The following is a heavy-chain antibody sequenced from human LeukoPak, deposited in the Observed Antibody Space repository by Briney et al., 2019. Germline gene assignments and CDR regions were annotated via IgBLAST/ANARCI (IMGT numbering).Heavy chain of an antibody. J-gene: IGHJ1*01. CDR3: ARDGVGYYDSSGYYYFQN. D-gene: IGHD3-22*01. Sequence: GAPVKPSCKASGYTFTDYYMPWVRQAPGHRLEGRGWINPNSGGTNYAQKCQGRVTMTRDTSISTAYMELSRLRSADTVVYYCARDGVGYYDSSGYYYFQNWGQGTLVTVSS. CDR2: INPNSGGT. CDR1: GYTFTDYY. V-gene: IGHV1-2*02.